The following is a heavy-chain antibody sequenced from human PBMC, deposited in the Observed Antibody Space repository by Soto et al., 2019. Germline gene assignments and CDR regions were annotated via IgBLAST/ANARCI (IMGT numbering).Heavy chain of an antibody. CDR2: IIPIFGTA. Sequence: SSVKVSCKASGGTFSSYAISWVRQAPGQGLEWMGGIIPIFGTANYAQKFQGRVTITADKSTSTAYMELSSLRSEDTAVYYCASKSYDSSGYYYWFLDYWGQGTLVTVSS. D-gene: IGHD3-22*01. V-gene: IGHV1-69*06. J-gene: IGHJ4*02. CDR1: GGTFSSYA. CDR3: ASKSYDSSGYYYWFLDY.